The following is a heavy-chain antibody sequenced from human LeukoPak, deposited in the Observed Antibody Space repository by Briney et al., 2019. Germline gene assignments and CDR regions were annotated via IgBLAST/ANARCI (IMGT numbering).Heavy chain of an antibody. J-gene: IGHJ5*02. D-gene: IGHD2-15*01. V-gene: IGHV4-34*01. CDR1: GGSFSGYY. CDR3: ARGVSVMGTRRYCSGGSCYPHAPAWFDP. Sequence: SETLSLTCAVYGGSFSGYYWSWIRQPPGKGLEWIGEINHSGSTNYNPSLKSRVTISVDTSKNQFSLKLSSVTAADTAVYYCARGVSVMGTRRYCSGGSCYPHAPAWFDPWGQGTLVTVSS. CDR2: INHSGST.